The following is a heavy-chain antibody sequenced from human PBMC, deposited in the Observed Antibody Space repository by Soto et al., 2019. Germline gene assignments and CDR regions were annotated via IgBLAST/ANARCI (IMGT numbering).Heavy chain of an antibody. CDR2: LNWNGGST. Sequence: GSLRLSCAASGFSFDDYGMNWVRQVPGKGLEWVSGLNWNGGSTGYADSVKGRFTISRDNAKNALYLQMNSLRPEDTALYYCARCGLSSGYHYDYGMDVWGQGTTVTVSS. V-gene: IGHV3-20*04. CDR3: ARCGLSSGYHYDYGMDV. D-gene: IGHD3-22*01. CDR1: GFSFDDYG. J-gene: IGHJ6*02.